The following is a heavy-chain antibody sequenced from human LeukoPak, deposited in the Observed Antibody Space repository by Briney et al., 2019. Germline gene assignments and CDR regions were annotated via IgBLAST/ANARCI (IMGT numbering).Heavy chain of an antibody. V-gene: IGHV1-8*02. CDR1: GYTFTSYG. CDR3: AADPGPYYYESGSYINWFDP. Sequence: ASVKVSCKASGYTFTSYGISWVRQAPGQGLEWMGWISAYNGNTGYAQKFQGRVTMTRNTSISAAYMELSSLRSEDTAVYYCAADPGPYYYESGSYINWFDPWGQGTLVTVSS. D-gene: IGHD3-10*01. CDR2: ISAYNGNT. J-gene: IGHJ5*02.